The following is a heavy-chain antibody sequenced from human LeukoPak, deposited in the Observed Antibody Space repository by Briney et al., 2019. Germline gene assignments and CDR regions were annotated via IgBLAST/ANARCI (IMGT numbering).Heavy chain of an antibody. Sequence: PSETLSLTCAVYGGSFSGYYWSWLRQPPGKGLEWIGEINHSGSTNYNPSLKSRVTISVDTSKNQFSLKLSSVTAADTAVYYCARGILRRGFDPWGQGTLVTVSS. CDR3: ARGILRRGFDP. J-gene: IGHJ5*02. CDR1: GGSFSGYY. D-gene: IGHD4-17*01. V-gene: IGHV4-34*01. CDR2: INHSGST.